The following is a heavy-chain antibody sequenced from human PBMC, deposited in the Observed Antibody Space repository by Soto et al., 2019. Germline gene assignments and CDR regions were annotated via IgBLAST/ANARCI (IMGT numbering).Heavy chain of an antibody. CDR1: GFTFSDYY. CDR3: ARGGYCSSTSCPFYGMDV. J-gene: IGHJ6*02. D-gene: IGHD2-2*01. V-gene: IGHV3-11*05. CDR2: ISSSSSYT. Sequence: GSLRLSCAASGFTFSDYYMSWIRQAPGKGLEWVSYISSSSSYTNYADSVKGRFTISRDNAKNSLYLQMNSLRAEDTAVYYCARGGYCSSTSCPFYGMDVWGQGTTVTVSS.